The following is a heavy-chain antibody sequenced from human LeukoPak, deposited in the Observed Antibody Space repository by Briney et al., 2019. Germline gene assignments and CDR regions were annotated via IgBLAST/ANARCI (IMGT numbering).Heavy chain of an antibody. Sequence: PGGSLRLSCAASGFTFSSYWMSWVRQAPGKGLEWVASIKQDGSDKHYVDSVKGRFTISRDNAKNSQYLQMNSLRAEDTAVYYCARWRVVVSNGGFDIWGQGTTVIVSS. CDR2: IKQDGSDK. J-gene: IGHJ3*02. CDR1: GFTFSSYW. D-gene: IGHD3-22*01. V-gene: IGHV3-7*01. CDR3: ARWRVVVSNGGFDI.